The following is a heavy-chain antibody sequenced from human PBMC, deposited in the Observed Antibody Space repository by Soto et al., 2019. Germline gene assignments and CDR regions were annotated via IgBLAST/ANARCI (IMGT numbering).Heavy chain of an antibody. CDR1: RYTFTSYD. CDR3: ARGVIAGAGTSRGYYYYMDV. J-gene: IGHJ6*03. D-gene: IGHD6-13*01. CDR2: MYPNSGNT. Sequence: QVQLLQSRAEVKKPGATVKVSCKASRYTFTSYDINWVRQATGQGLDWMGWMYPNSGNTGYAQKFPRRVTMTRNTSMSTAYMEVSSLRSEDTAVYYCARGVIAGAGTSRGYYYYMDVWVKGTTVTVSS. V-gene: IGHV1-8*01.